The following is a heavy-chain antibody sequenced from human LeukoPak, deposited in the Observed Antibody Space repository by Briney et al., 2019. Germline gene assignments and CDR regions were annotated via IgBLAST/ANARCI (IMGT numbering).Heavy chain of an antibody. Sequence: GGSLRLSCATSGFPFINSAMHWVRQAPGKGLEYVASISRYGDDTYYADSVKDRFTISRDNSKNTLYLQLGSLRTDDMAVYYCARGGVWHQLVIEYWGQGTLVTVSS. V-gene: IGHV3-64*02. D-gene: IGHD3-10*01. CDR2: ISRYGDDT. CDR3: ARGGVWHQLVIEY. J-gene: IGHJ4*02. CDR1: GFPFINSA.